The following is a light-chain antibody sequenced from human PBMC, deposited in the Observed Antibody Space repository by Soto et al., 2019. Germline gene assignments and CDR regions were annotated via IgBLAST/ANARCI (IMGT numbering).Light chain of an antibody. CDR2: RNN. CDR1: SSNLGSNY. J-gene: IGLJ2*01. V-gene: IGLV1-47*01. Sequence: QSVLTQPPSASGTPGQRVTISCSGSSSNLGSNYVYWYQQLPGTAPKLLIYRNNQRPSGVPDRLSGSKSGTSASLAISGLRSEDEADYYCAAWDDSLSGVVFGGGTKLTVL. CDR3: AAWDDSLSGVV.